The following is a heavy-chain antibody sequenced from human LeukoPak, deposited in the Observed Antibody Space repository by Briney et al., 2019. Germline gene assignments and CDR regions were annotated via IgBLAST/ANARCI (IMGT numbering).Heavy chain of an antibody. CDR3: AKDWAYCGGDCYGNGY. Sequence: GGSLRLSCAASGFTFSSYAMSWVRRAPGKGLEWVSAISGSGGSTYYADSVKGRFTISRDNSKNTLYLQMNSLRAEDTAVYYCAKDWAYCGGDCYGNGYWGQGTLVTVSS. V-gene: IGHV3-23*01. D-gene: IGHD2-21*02. CDR1: GFTFSSYA. CDR2: ISGSGGST. J-gene: IGHJ4*02.